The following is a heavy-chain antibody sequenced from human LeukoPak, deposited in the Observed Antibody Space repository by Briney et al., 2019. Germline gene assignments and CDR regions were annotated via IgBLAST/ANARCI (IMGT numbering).Heavy chain of an antibody. CDR1: GGSISTDY. Sequence: SETLSLTCTVSGGSISTDYWNWIRQPPGKGLEWIGYIHYTGRTNYNPSLKSRVTMSVDTSKNQFSLKLSSVTAADTAVYYCARSSLPYFDWLSAQSDYDAFDIWGQGTMVTVSS. CDR2: IHYTGRT. J-gene: IGHJ3*02. D-gene: IGHD3-9*01. V-gene: IGHV4-59*12. CDR3: ARSSLPYFDWLSAQSDYDAFDI.